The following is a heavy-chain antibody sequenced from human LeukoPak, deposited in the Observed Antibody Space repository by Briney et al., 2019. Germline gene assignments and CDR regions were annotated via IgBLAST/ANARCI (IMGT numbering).Heavy chain of an antibody. CDR1: GGSISSGDYY. D-gene: IGHD3-10*01. CDR2: INHSGST. CDR3: ARARITMVRGASHPNWFDP. J-gene: IGHJ5*02. V-gene: IGHV4-39*07. Sequence: SETLSLTCTVSGGSISSGDYYWSWIRQPPGKGLEWIGEINHSGSTNYNPSLKSRVTISVDTSKNQFSLKLSSVTAADTAVYYCARARITMVRGASHPNWFDPWGQGTLVTVSS.